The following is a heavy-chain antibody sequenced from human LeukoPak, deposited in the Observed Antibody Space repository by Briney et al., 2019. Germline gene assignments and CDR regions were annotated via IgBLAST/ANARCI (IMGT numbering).Heavy chain of an antibody. CDR2: IQYSGSH. J-gene: IGHJ4*02. V-gene: IGHV4-59*07. D-gene: IGHD4-17*01. CDR1: GDSISSYY. Sequence: DTLSLMCSVSGDSISSYYWRWIRQPPGEGREWIGYIQYSGSHMYHPSLKSRVTISADTSKKQFSLKLSSVTAADTAVYYCARSGIYGDYGIYFDYWGQGTLVTVSS. CDR3: ARSGIYGDYGIYFDY.